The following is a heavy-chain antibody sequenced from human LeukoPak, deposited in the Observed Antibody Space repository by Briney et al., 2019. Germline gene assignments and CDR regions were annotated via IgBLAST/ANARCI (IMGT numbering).Heavy chain of an antibody. CDR2: ISRDDDQ. CDR1: GFSLNTGDVG. V-gene: IGHV2-5*02. Sequence: SGPTLVKPTQTLTLTCTFSGFSLNTGDVGVGWIRQPPGKALEWLALISRDDDQRYSPSLKNRLTITKDTSKNQVVLTTTNMDPVDTATYYCAHTGSPHGDDWFDPWGQGTLVTVSS. D-gene: IGHD7-27*01. J-gene: IGHJ5*02. CDR3: AHTGSPHGDDWFDP.